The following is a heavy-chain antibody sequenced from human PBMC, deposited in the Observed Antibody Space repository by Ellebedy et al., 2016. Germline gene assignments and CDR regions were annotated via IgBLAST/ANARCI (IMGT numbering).Heavy chain of an antibody. J-gene: IGHJ4*02. D-gene: IGHD2-15*01. CDR1: GFTFGDYA. CDR2: IRSKAYGGTT. Sequence: GESLKISCTASGFTFGDYAMSWFRQAPGKGLEWVGFIRSKAYGGTTEYAASVKGRFTISRDDSKSIAYLQMNSLKTEDTAVYYCTRDLGLGYCSGGSCYWGQGTLVTVSS. V-gene: IGHV3-49*03. CDR3: TRDLGLGYCSGGSCY.